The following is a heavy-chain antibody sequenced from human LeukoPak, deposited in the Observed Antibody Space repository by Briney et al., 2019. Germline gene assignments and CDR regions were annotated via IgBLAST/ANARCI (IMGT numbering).Heavy chain of an antibody. D-gene: IGHD3-10*01. CDR3: ARGGKAVVRSGVL. CDR1: GGSSSGYY. V-gene: IGHV4-34*01. CDR2: INHSGST. J-gene: IGHJ3*01. Sequence: PSETLSLTCAVYGGSSSGYYWSWIRQPPGKGLEWIGEINHSGSTNYNPSLKSRVTISVDTSKNQFSLKLSSVTAADTAVYYCARGGKAVVRSGVLWGQGTMVTVSS.